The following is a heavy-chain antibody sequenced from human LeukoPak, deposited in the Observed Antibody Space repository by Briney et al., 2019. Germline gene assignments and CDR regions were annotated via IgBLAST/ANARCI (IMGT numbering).Heavy chain of an antibody. J-gene: IGHJ4*02. Sequence: SETLSLTCTVSGGSISSSSYYGGWIRQPPGKGLEWIGSIYYSGSTYYNPSLKSRVTISVDTSKNQFSLKLSSVTAADTAVYYCATHYYYDSSGYLPPLDYWGQGTLVTVSS. CDR2: IYYSGST. CDR1: GGSISSSSYY. D-gene: IGHD3-22*01. V-gene: IGHV4-39*01. CDR3: ATHYYYDSSGYLPPLDY.